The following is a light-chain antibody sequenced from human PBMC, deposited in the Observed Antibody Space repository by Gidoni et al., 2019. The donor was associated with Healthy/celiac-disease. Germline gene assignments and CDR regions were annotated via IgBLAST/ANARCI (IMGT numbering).Light chain of an antibody. CDR2: GAS. CDR3: HQYGSSPYT. J-gene: IGKJ2*01. CDR1: QSVSSCY. Sequence: EIVLTQSPGTLSLSPGERATLSCRASQSVSSCYLAWYQQKPGQAPRLLIYGASSRATGIPDMFSGSGSGTDFTLTIRILEPEDFAVYYCHQYGSSPYTFGQGTKLEIK. V-gene: IGKV3-20*01.